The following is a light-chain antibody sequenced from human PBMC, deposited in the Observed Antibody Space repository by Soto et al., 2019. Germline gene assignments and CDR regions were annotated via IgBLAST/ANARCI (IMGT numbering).Light chain of an antibody. CDR2: EVS. Sequence: QSVLTQPASVSGSPGQSITISCTGTSSDVGGYNYVSWSQQHPGKAPKLMIYEVSNRPSGVSNRFSGSKSGNTASLTISGLQAEAEADYYCSSYTKTNNYVFGNGTKVTV. CDR3: SSYTKTNNYV. V-gene: IGLV2-14*01. J-gene: IGLJ1*01. CDR1: SSDVGGYNY.